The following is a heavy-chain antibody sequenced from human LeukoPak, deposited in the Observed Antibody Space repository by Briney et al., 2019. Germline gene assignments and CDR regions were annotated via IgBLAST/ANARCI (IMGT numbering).Heavy chain of an antibody. CDR2: IYYTGNT. V-gene: IGHV4-61*01. CDR1: GYSISSGYY. Sequence: SETLSLTCTVSGYSISSGYYWGWIRQPPGKGLEWIGYIYYTGNTNYNPSLRSRVTMSVDTSNNQFSLKLYSVTAADTAVYYCAKYIRDSGTYYLDYWGQGTLVTVSS. J-gene: IGHJ4*02. CDR3: AKYIRDSGTYYLDY. D-gene: IGHD3-10*01.